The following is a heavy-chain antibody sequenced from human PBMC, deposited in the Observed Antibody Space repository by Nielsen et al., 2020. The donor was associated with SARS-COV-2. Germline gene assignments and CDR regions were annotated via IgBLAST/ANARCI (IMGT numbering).Heavy chain of an antibody. CDR1: GYSFTSYW. V-gene: IGHV5-51*01. J-gene: IGHJ6*02. CDR3: AREGRDDSGTERRGMDV. D-gene: IGHD3-10*01. CDR2: IHPDDSDT. Sequence: GESLKISCKASGYSFTSYWIGWVRRMPGKGLEWMGVIHPDDSDTRYSPSFQGQVTISADKSITTAYLQWSSLKASDTAMYYCAREGRDDSGTERRGMDVWGRGTTVTVSS.